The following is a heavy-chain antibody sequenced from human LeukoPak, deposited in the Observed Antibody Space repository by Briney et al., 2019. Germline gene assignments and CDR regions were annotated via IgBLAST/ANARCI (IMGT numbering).Heavy chain of an antibody. Sequence: GGSLRLSCAASGFTFSSYSMNWVRQAPGKGLEWVSYISSSSSTIYYADSVKGRFTISRDNAKNSLYLQMNSLRAEDTAVYYCARDPRGDYDFWSGYCIWDFYYYYGMDVWGQGTTVTVSS. D-gene: IGHD3-3*01. J-gene: IGHJ6*02. CDR2: ISSSSSTI. CDR1: GFTFSSYS. CDR3: ARDPRGDYDFWSGYCIWDFYYYYGMDV. V-gene: IGHV3-48*01.